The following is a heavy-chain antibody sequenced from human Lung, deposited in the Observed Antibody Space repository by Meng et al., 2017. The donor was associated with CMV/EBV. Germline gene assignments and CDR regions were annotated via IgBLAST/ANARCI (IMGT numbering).Heavy chain of an antibody. Sequence: SXTXSLXXAVYGGSFSGYYWSWIRQPPGKGLEWIGEINHSGSTNYNPSLKSRVAISVDTSKNQFSLKLSSVTAADTAVYYCARGTVTSRVIVPPFAIKIVYGMDVWXQGTTVTVSS. V-gene: IGHV4-34*01. CDR2: INHSGST. D-gene: IGHD2-2*01. CDR3: ARGTVTSRVIVPPFAIKIVYGMDV. CDR1: GGSFSGYY. J-gene: IGHJ6*02.